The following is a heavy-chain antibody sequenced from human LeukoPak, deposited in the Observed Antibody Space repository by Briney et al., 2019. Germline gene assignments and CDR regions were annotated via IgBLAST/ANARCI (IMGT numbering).Heavy chain of an antibody. CDR3: ARGPDHCGRFDY. Sequence: PSETLSLTCAVYGGSFSGYYWSWIRQPPGKGLEWIGEINHSGSTNYNPSLKSRVTISVDTSKNQFSLKLSSVTAADTAVYYCARGPDHCGRFDYWGQGTLVTVSS. D-gene: IGHD2-21*02. CDR1: GGSFSGYY. V-gene: IGHV4-34*01. CDR2: INHSGST. J-gene: IGHJ4*02.